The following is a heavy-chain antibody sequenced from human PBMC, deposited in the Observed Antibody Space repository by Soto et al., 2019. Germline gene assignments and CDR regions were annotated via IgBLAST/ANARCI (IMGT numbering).Heavy chain of an antibody. V-gene: IGHV4-31*03. CDR1: GGSSGSSGYY. CDR3: ARVPYLYYYDSSAYYSLD. CDR2: IYYSGST. D-gene: IGHD3-22*01. Sequence: SETLSITCTVSGGSSGSSGYYWGWIRQHPGKGLEWIGYIYYSGSTYYNPSLKSRVTISVDTSKNQFSLKLSSVTAADTAVYYCARVPYLYYYDSSAYYSLDCGQRPLVTVAA. J-gene: IGHJ4*02.